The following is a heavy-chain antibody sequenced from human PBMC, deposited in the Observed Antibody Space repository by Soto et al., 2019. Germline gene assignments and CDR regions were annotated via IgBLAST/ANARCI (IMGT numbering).Heavy chain of an antibody. CDR3: ARLGIAVAGTYGMDV. V-gene: IGHV5-51*03. CDR1: GYSFTSYW. CDR2: IYPDDSDT. J-gene: IGHJ6*02. Sequence: EVQLVQSGAEVKKPGESLKISCKGSGYSFTSYWIGWVRQMPGKGLEWMGIIYPDDSDTRYSPSFQGQVTISADKSISTAYLQWSSRKASETAMYYWARLGIAVAGTYGMDVWGQATTVTVSS. D-gene: IGHD6-19*01.